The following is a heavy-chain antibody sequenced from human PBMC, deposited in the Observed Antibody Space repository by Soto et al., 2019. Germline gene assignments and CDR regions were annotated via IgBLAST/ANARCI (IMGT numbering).Heavy chain of an antibody. D-gene: IGHD3-22*01. CDR2: IYHSGST. CDR1: GGSISSSNW. V-gene: IGHV4-4*02. J-gene: IGHJ4*02. CDR3: ARDTYYYDSSGYSAFDY. Sequence: QVQLQESGPGLVKPSGTLSLTCAVSGGSISSSNWWSWVHQPPGKGLEWIGEIYHSGSTNYNPSLKSRVTISVDKSKNQFSLKLSSVTAADTAVYYCARDTYYYDSSGYSAFDYWGQGTLVTVSS.